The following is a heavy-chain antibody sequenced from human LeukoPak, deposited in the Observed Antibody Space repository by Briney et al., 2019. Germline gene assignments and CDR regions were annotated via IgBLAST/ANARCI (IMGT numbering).Heavy chain of an antibody. V-gene: IGHV3-21*01. CDR3: ARDSKSREQWLVRGPGEI. CDR2: ISSSSSYI. CDR1: GITFNSYT. J-gene: IGHJ3*02. Sequence: PGGSLRLSCAASGITFNSYTMNWVRQAPGKGLEWVSSISSSSSYIYYAASVKGRFTISRDNAKNSLYLQMNSLRAEDTAVYYCARDSKSREQWLVRGPGEIWGQGTMVTVSS. D-gene: IGHD6-19*01.